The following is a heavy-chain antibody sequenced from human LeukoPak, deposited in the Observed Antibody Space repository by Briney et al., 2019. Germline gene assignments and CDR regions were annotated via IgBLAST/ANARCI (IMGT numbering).Heavy chain of an antibody. J-gene: IGHJ1*01. CDR1: GDSVSSGY. V-gene: IGHV4-4*09. D-gene: IGHD2-15*01. CDR3: AGRGHRYSRD. Sequence: SETLSLTCSVSGDSVSSGYWSWIRQPPGKGLELIGYIYDSGITDYNSSLKSRLTISVDTSNNQFSLNLRSVTAADTAVYYCAGRGHRYSRDWGQGILVTVSS. CDR2: IYDSGIT.